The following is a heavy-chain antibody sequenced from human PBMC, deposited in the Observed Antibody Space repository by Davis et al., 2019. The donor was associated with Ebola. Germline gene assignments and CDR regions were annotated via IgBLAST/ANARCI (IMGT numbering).Heavy chain of an antibody. D-gene: IGHD3-10*01. CDR1: GYSFTSYW. J-gene: IGHJ5*02. V-gene: IGHV5-51*01. Sequence: GESLKISCKGSGYSFTSYWIGWVRQMPGKGLEWMGIIYPGDSDTRYSPSFQGQVTISADKSISTAYLQWSSLKASDTAMYYCARFIRVWFGELFLDWGFDPWGQGTLVTVSS. CDR2: IYPGDSDT. CDR3: ARFIRVWFGELFLDWGFDP.